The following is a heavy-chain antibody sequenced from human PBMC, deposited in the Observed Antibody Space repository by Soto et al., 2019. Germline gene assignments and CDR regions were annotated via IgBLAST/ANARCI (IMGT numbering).Heavy chain of an antibody. CDR2: INHSGST. CDR3: ARGPRLAYYFDY. D-gene: IGHD6-19*01. Sequence: QVQLQQWGAGLLKPSETLSLTCAVYGGSFSGYYWSWIRQPPGKGLEWNGEINHSGSTNYNPSLKSRVTISVDTSKNQFSLKLSSVTAADTAVYYCARGPRLAYYFDYWGQGTLVTVSS. J-gene: IGHJ4*02. V-gene: IGHV4-34*01. CDR1: GGSFSGYY.